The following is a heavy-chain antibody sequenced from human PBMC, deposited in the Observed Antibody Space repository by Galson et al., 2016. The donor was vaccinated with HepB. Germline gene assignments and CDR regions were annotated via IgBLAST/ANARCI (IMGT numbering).Heavy chain of an antibody. V-gene: IGHV3-21*06. D-gene: IGHD2-15*01. CDR1: GFTFNIYA. J-gene: IGHJ6*02. Sequence: SLRLSCAASGFTFNIYAMSWVRLAPGKGLEWVSSISSSSAYMYYADSVKGRFTISRDNAKNSLYLQMNSLRAEDTAVYYCARDCSGGSCYGYYYFVMDVWGQGTTVTVSS. CDR3: ARDCSGGSCYGYYYFVMDV. CDR2: ISSSSAYM.